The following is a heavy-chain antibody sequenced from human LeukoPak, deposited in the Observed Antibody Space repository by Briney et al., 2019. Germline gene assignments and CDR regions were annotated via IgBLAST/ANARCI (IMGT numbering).Heavy chain of an antibody. V-gene: IGHV4-31*03. Sequence: SETLSLTCTVSGGSISSGGYYWSWIRQHPGKGLEWIGYMYYTGNTYYNPSLKSRVTISVDTSKTQFSLKLTSVTAADTAVYYCASAFSGYGLPGYWGQGTLVTVSS. J-gene: IGHJ4*02. CDR3: ASAFSGYGLPGY. D-gene: IGHD3-22*01. CDR2: MYYTGNT. CDR1: GGSISSGGYY.